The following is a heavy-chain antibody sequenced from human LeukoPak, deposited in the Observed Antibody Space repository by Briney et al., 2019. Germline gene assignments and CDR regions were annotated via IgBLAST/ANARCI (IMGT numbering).Heavy chain of an antibody. Sequence: PGGSLSLSCAASGFTFSSYEMNWVRQAPGKGLEWVSYISSSGSTIYYADSVRGRFTISRDNAKKSLYLQMNSLRVEDTAVYYCAGGHSSGYYPIDYWGQGTLVTVSS. CDR1: GFTFSSYE. CDR3: AGGHSSGYYPIDY. J-gene: IGHJ4*02. CDR2: ISSSGSTI. V-gene: IGHV3-48*03. D-gene: IGHD3-22*01.